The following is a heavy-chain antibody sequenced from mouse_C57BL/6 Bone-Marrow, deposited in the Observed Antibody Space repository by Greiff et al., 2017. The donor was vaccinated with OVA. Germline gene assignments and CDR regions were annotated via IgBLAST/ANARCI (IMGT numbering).Heavy chain of an antibody. Sequence: VQLKQSGPELVKPGASVKISCKASGYAFSSSWMNWVKQRPGKGLEWIGRIYPGDGDTNYNGKFKGKATLTADKSSSTAYMQLSSLTSEDSAVYFCAREGNYYDDYWGQGTTLTVSS. J-gene: IGHJ2*01. CDR2: IYPGDGDT. CDR3: AREGNYYDDY. V-gene: IGHV1-82*01. CDR1: GYAFSSSW.